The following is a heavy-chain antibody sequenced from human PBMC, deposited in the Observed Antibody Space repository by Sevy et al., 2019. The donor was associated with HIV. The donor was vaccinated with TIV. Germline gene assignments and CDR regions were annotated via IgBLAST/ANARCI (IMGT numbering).Heavy chain of an antibody. D-gene: IGHD6-13*01. CDR2: ISPTGGTT. V-gene: IGHV3-23*01. CDR1: GFTFSGYD. J-gene: IGHJ4*02. Sequence: GSLRLSCAASGFTFSGYDMSWVRQDPGKGLEWVSGISPTGGTTHYAESVKGRFIISRDNSKKTLFLQMNSLRAEDTALYYCAKDLEQQLGPDYWGQGTQVTVSS. CDR3: AKDLEQQLGPDY.